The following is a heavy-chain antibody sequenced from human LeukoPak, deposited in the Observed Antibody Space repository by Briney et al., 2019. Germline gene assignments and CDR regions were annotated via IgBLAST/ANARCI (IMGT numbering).Heavy chain of an antibody. Sequence: GGSLRLSCAASGFTFSNAWMSWVRQAPGKGLEWVGRIKSKTDGGTTDYAAPVKGRLTISRDDSKNTLYLQMNSLKTEDTAVYYCTTEDGDWRYFDYWGQGTLVTVSS. CDR2: IKSKTDGGTT. V-gene: IGHV3-15*01. CDR1: GFTFSNAW. J-gene: IGHJ4*02. CDR3: TTEDGDWRYFDY. D-gene: IGHD4-17*01.